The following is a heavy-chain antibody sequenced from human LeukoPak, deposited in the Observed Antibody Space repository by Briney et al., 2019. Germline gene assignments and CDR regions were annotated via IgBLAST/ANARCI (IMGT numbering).Heavy chain of an antibody. CDR3: VRDYGGSAGAFDL. Sequence: GGSLRLSCRASGFIFSSYALNWVRRAPGQGLEWVSYISSSSGDIYYTDSVKGRFTISRDNVRKSLYLQMNSLRVEDTAVYYCVRDYGGSAGAFDLWGQGTMVTVSS. CDR1: GFIFSSYA. J-gene: IGHJ3*01. V-gene: IGHV3-21*01. D-gene: IGHD4-23*01. CDR2: ISSSSGDI.